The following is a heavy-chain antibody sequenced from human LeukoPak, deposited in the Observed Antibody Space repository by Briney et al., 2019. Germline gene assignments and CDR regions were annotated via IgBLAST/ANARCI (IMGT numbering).Heavy chain of an antibody. V-gene: IGHV3-66*02. D-gene: IGHD5-24*01. Sequence: PGGSLRLSCAASGFTVSSNYMTWVRQAPGKGLEWVSVLYSGGSTYYADSVKGRFTISRDNSKNTLYLQMNSPRAEDTAVYYCTREKERHFDSWGQGTLVTVSS. CDR1: GFTVSSNY. CDR2: LYSGGST. CDR3: TREKERHFDS. J-gene: IGHJ4*02.